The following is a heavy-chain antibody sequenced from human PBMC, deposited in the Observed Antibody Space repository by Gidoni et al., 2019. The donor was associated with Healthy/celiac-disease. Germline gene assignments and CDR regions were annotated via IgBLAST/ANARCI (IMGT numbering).Heavy chain of an antibody. CDR2: IGTAGDT. CDR1: GFTFSSYD. D-gene: IGHD4-17*01. Sequence: EVQLVESGGGLVQPGGSLRLSCAASGFTFSSYDMHWVRQATGKGLEWVSAIGTAGDTYYPGSVKGRFTISRENAKNSLYLQMNSLRAGDTAVYYCARFWHYYGDFGYFDYWGQGTLVTVSS. V-gene: IGHV3-13*01. J-gene: IGHJ4*02. CDR3: ARFWHYYGDFGYFDY.